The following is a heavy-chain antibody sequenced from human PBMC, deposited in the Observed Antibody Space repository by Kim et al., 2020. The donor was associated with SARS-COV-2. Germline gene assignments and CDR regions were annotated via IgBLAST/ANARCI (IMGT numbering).Heavy chain of an antibody. V-gene: IGHV4-39*01. J-gene: IGHJ3*02. D-gene: IGHD5-18*01. Sequence: SETLSLTCTVSGGSISSSSYYWGWIRQPPGKGLEWIGSIYYSGSTYYNPSLKSRVTISVDTSKNQFSLKLSSVTAADTAVYYCARLNSGYSYGYLAFDIWGQGTMVTVSS. CDR2: IYYSGST. CDR1: GGSISSSSYY. CDR3: ARLNSGYSYGYLAFDI.